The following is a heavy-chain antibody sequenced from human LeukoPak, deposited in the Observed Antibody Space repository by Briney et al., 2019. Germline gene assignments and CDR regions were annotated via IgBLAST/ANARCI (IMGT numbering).Heavy chain of an antibody. D-gene: IGHD5-24*01. CDR2: ITNYGDGT. J-gene: IGHJ4*02. CDR3: VKDTRDTRDDY. V-gene: IGHV3-64D*06. Sequence: GGSRRLSCSASGFIFTDYTIHWVRQAPGKVLEYVSAITNYGDGTYYADSVKGRFTISRDNSKNTVWLQMSSLRPEDTAVYYCVKDTRDTRDDYWGQGTLVTVSS. CDR1: GFIFTDYT.